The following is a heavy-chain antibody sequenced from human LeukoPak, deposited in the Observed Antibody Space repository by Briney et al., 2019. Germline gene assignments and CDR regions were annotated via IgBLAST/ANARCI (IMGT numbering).Heavy chain of an antibody. CDR1: GGTFSSYA. CDR2: IIPIFGTA. Sequence: SVKVSCKASGGTFSSYAISWVRQAPGQGLEWMGGIIPIFGTANYAQKFQGRVTITTDESTSTAYMELSSLRSEDTAVYYCARGVSGYQGYYNMDVWDKGTTVTVSS. CDR3: ARGVSGYQGYYNMDV. V-gene: IGHV1-69*05. D-gene: IGHD3-22*01. J-gene: IGHJ6*03.